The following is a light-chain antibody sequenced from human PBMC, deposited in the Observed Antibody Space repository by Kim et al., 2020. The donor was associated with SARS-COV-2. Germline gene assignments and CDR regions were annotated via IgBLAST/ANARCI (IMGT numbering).Light chain of an antibody. CDR1: SGHSSNP. CDR2: LNSDGSH. V-gene: IGLV4-69*01. Sequence: QLVLTQSPSASASLGASVKLTCTLSSGHSSNPIAWHQQQAEKGPRYLMTLNSDGSHSKGDGIPDRFSGSSSGAERYLAISGLQSDDEADYYCQTWGTGNWVFGGGTTLTVL. CDR3: QTWGTGNWV. J-gene: IGLJ3*02.